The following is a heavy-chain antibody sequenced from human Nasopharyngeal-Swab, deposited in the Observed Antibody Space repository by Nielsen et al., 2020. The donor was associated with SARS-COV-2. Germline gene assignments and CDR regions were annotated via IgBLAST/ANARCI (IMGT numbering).Heavy chain of an antibody. Sequence: RQAPRKGLEWIGYIYYSGSTMYNASLKSRVTISVDTSKNQFSLKLSSVITADTAVYYCARGYCSGGSCYRYYYYYYMDVWGKGTTVTVSS. V-gene: IGHV4-59*01. CDR3: ARGYCSGGSCYRYYYYYYMDV. D-gene: IGHD2-15*01. CDR2: IYYSGST. J-gene: IGHJ6*03.